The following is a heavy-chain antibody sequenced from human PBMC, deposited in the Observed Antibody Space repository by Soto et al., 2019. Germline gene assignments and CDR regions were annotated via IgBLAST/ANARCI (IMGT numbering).Heavy chain of an antibody. V-gene: IGHV4-31*03. D-gene: IGHD2-2*01. CDR1: GGSISSGGYY. J-gene: IGHJ6*02. CDR3: AREVLVPAAAYYYYYYGMDV. CDR2: IYYSGST. Sequence: QVQLQESGPGLVKPSQTLSLTCTVSGGSISSGGYYWSWIRQHPGKGLEWIGSIYYSGSTYYNPSLQSRVTISVDTSKNQFSLKLSSVTAADTAVYYCAREVLVPAAAYYYYYYGMDVWGQGTTVTVSS.